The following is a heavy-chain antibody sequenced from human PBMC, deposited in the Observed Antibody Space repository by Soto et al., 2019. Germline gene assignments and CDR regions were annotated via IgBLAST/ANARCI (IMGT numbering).Heavy chain of an antibody. CDR3: TTCLRDWYFDL. CDR1: GFTYSNAW. CDR2: IKSKTDGGTT. Sequence: EVQLVESGGGLVKPGGSLRLSCAASGFTYSNAWMSWVRQAPGKGLEWVGRIKSKTDGGTTDYAAPVKGRFTISRDDSKNTLYLQMNSLKTEDTAVYYCTTCLRDWYFDLWGRGTLVTVSS. D-gene: IGHD3-16*01. V-gene: IGHV3-15*01. J-gene: IGHJ2*01.